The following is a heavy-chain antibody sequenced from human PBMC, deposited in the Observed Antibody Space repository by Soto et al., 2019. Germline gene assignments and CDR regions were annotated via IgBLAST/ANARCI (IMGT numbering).Heavy chain of an antibody. CDR3: ARSDCYGVCRGKWLDP. CDR2: IYHSGTT. D-gene: IGHD2-21*02. J-gene: IGHJ5*02. V-gene: IGHV4-4*02. Sequence: QVQLQESGPGLVKPSGTLSLTCAVSGGSISSDDWWTWVRQTPGKGLEWIGEIYHSGTTNYNPSLMSRETIAVDKAKSQCSLRLDSVTAADTAVYYCARSDCYGVCRGKWLDPWGQGILVTVSS. CDR1: GGSISSDDW.